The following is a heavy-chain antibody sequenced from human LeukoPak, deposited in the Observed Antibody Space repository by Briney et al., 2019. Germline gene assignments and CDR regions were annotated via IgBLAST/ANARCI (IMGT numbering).Heavy chain of an antibody. Sequence: GSLRLSCAVSGFIFRAYSMHWVRQAPGQGLEWVALISYDGTNKHYADSVKGRFIISRDNSKDTLYLQMNSLRTEDTALFYCAREGVGATGFDFWGQGTPVTVSS. CDR2: ISYDGTNK. V-gene: IGHV3-30*04. CDR3: AREGVGATGFDF. J-gene: IGHJ4*02. CDR1: GFIFRAYS. D-gene: IGHD1-26*01.